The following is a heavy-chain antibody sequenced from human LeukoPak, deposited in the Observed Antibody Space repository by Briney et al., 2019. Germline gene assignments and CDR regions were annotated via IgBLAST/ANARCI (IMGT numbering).Heavy chain of an antibody. D-gene: IGHD3-22*01. J-gene: IGHJ3*02. CDR2: MNPNSGNT. CDR1: GYTFTSYD. V-gene: IGHV1-8*03. Sequence: ASVKVSCKASGYTFTSYDINWVRQATGQGLEWMGWMNPNSGNTGYAQKFQGRVTITRNTSISTAHMELSSLRSEDTAVYYCARANHESGYYSDAFDIWGQGTMVTVSS. CDR3: ARANHESGYYSDAFDI.